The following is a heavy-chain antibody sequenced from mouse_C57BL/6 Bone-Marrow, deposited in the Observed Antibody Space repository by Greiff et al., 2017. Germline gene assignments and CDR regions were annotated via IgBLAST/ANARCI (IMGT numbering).Heavy chain of an antibody. CDR3: VREGAYYSNRRSWFAY. D-gene: IGHD2-5*01. CDR1: GFTFNTYA. V-gene: IGHV10-3*01. Sequence: EVQLVESGGGLVQPKGSLKLSCAASGFTFNTYAMHWVRQAPGKGLEWVARIRSKSSNYATYYADSVKDRFTISRDDSQSMLYLQMNNLKTEDTAMYYCVREGAYYSNRRSWFAYWGQGTLVTVSA. J-gene: IGHJ3*01. CDR2: IRSKSSNYAT.